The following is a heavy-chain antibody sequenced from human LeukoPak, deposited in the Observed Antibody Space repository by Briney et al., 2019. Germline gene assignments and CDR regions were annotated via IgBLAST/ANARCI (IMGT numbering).Heavy chain of an antibody. D-gene: IGHD3-16*01. CDR2: ITSTSGYT. Sequence: GGSLRLSCAASGFTFSNYGMNWVRQAPGKGLEWVSSITSTSGYTFYADSVKGRFTISRDNAKNSLYLHLNSLRDEDTAIYYCARDPYNGDYGDFYYYYMDVWGKGTTVTISS. CDR1: GFTFSNYG. CDR3: ARDPYNGDYGDFYYYYMDV. V-gene: IGHV3-21*01. J-gene: IGHJ6*03.